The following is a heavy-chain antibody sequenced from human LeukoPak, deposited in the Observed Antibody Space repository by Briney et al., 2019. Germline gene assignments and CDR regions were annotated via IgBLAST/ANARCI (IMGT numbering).Heavy chain of an antibody. D-gene: IGHD3-3*01. J-gene: IGHJ4*02. Sequence: GGSLRLSCAASGFTLSSYAMHWVRQAPGKGLEGVAVISYDGSNKYYADSVKGQFTISRDNSKNTLYLQMNSLRAEDTAVYYCARGRRSITIFGVVSASFDYWGQGTLVTVSS. CDR2: ISYDGSNK. CDR3: ARGRRSITIFGVVSASFDY. CDR1: GFTLSSYA. V-gene: IGHV3-30-3*01.